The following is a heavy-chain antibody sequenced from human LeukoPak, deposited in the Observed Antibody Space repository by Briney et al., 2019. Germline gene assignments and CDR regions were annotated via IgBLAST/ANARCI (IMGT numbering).Heavy chain of an antibody. J-gene: IGHJ4*02. V-gene: IGHV4-4*07. CDR2: IHTSGST. CDR3: ATWSGDYSFDF. CDR1: GGSINSYY. Sequence: SETLSFTCTVSGGSINSYYWSWIRQPAGKGLERIGRIHTSGSTNSNPSLKSRVTMSVDTSKNQFSLRLSSVTAADTAVYYCATWSGDYSFDFWGQGTLVTVSS. D-gene: IGHD3-3*01.